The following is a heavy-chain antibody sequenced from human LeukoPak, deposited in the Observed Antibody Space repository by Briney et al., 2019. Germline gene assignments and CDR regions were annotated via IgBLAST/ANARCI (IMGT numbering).Heavy chain of an antibody. CDR3: ARTMVRGVIDAFHV. J-gene: IGHJ3*01. D-gene: IGHD3-10*01. Sequence: GESLKISCQVSGFIFTNYWIGWVRQMPGKGLESMGLIYPGDSDTRYDPSFQGQVTISADKSISTAYLQWSSLKASDTAMYYCARTMVRGVIDAFHVWGQGTMVTVSS. CDR1: GFIFTNYW. CDR2: IYPGDSDT. V-gene: IGHV5-51*01.